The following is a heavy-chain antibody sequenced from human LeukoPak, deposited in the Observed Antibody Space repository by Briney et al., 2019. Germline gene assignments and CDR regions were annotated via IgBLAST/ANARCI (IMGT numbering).Heavy chain of an antibody. CDR3: ANLGPGYCSGGSCYDAFDI. CDR1: GYTFTSYY. D-gene: IGHD2-15*01. V-gene: IGHV1-69*13. Sequence: SVKVSCKASGYTFTSYYMHWVRQAPGQGLEWMGGIIPILGTANYAQKFQGRVTITADESTSTAYMELSSLRSEDTAVYYCANLGPGYCSGGSCYDAFDIWGQGTMVTVSS. J-gene: IGHJ3*02. CDR2: IIPILGTA.